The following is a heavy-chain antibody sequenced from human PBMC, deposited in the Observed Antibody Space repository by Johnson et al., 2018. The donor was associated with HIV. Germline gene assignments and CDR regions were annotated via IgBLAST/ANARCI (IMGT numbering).Heavy chain of an antibody. Sequence: QEQLVESGGGVVQPGRSLRLSCAASRFTFSSYAMHWVRQAPGKGLEWVAVISYDGSNKYYADSVKGRFTISRDKSKNTLYLQMNSLRADDTAVYYCARGSTVTTLSGAFDIWGQGTLVTVSS. CDR3: ARGSTVTTLSGAFDI. CDR1: RFTFSSYA. D-gene: IGHD4-11*01. V-gene: IGHV3-30*14. CDR2: ISYDGSNK. J-gene: IGHJ3*02.